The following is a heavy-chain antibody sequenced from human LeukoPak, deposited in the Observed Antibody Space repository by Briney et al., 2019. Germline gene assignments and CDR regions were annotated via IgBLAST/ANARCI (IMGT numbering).Heavy chain of an antibody. Sequence: PGGSLRLSCAASGFTFSSYAMSWVCQAPGKGLEWVSAISGSGGSTYYADSVKGRFTISRDNSKNTLYLQMNSLRAEDTAVYYCAKAKLPLLGYFDYWGQGTLVTVSS. V-gene: IGHV3-23*01. CDR1: GFTFSSYA. CDR2: ISGSGGST. J-gene: IGHJ4*02. CDR3: AKAKLPLLGYFDY.